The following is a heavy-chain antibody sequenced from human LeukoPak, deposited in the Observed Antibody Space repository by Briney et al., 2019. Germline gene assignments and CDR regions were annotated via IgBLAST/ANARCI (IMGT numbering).Heavy chain of an antibody. D-gene: IGHD3-10*01. CDR1: GFTFNKYA. Sequence: GGSLRLSCAASGFTFNKYAMSWVRQAPGKGLEWVSAIGGSDAGTYYADSVKGRFTISRDNSKNTLYLQMNSLRAEDAAVYYCAKDGVLLWFGGYYYMDVWGKGTTVTVSS. CDR3: AKDGVLLWFGGYYYMDV. J-gene: IGHJ6*03. V-gene: IGHV3-23*01. CDR2: IGGSDAGT.